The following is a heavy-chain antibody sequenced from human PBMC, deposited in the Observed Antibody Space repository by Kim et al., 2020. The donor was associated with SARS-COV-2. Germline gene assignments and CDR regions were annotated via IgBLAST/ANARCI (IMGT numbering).Heavy chain of an antibody. D-gene: IGHD3-9*01. CDR2: IWYDGSNK. V-gene: IGHV3-33*06. CDR3: AKELTGYYRSAFDI. J-gene: IGHJ3*02. Sequence: GGSLRLSCAASGFTFSSYGMHWVRQAPGKGLEWVAVIWYDGSNKYYADSVKGRFTISRDNSKNTLYLQMNSLRAEDTAVYYCAKELTGYYRSAFDIWGQGTMVTVSS. CDR1: GFTFSSYG.